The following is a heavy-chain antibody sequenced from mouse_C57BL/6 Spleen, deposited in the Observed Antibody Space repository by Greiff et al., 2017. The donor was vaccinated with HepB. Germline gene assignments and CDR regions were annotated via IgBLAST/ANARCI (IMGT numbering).Heavy chain of an antibody. Sequence: QVQLQQSGAELVRPGTSVKVSCKASGYAFTNYLIEWVKQRPGQGLEWIGVINPGSGGTNYNEKFKGKATLTADKSSSTAYMQLSSLTSEDSAVYFCALSKNWYFDVWGTGTTVTVSS. V-gene: IGHV1-54*01. D-gene: IGHD2-5*01. CDR2: INPGSGGT. CDR1: GYAFTNYL. J-gene: IGHJ1*03. CDR3: ALSKNWYFDV.